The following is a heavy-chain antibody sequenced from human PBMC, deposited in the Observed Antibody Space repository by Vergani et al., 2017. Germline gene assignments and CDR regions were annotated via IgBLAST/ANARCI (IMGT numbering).Heavy chain of an antibody. CDR3: ARGSCLCGSCYKPLFDY. CDR2: IHTSGST. V-gene: IGHV4-61*02. Sequence: QVQLQESGPGLVKPSQTLSLTCTVSGGSINSHNYYWSWIRQPAGKGLVWIGRIHTSGSTNYNPSLKSRVTMSEDTSKNQFSLNLTSVTAADTAVYFCARGSCLCGSCYKPLFDYWGQGILVTVSS. CDR1: GGSINSHNYY. D-gene: IGHD2-15*01. J-gene: IGHJ4*02.